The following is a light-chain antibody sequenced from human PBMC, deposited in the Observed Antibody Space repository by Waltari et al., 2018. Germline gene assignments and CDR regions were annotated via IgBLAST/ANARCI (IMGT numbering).Light chain of an antibody. CDR3: QQYGTAPWT. V-gene: IGKV3-20*01. CDR2: GAS. J-gene: IGKJ1*01. CDR1: QSFDSNY. Sequence: EIVLTQSPGTLSLSPGESATISCRASQSFDSNYLAWHQQKPAQAPRLLIYGASNRPTGIPDRFSGSGSGTDFTLTIDSLEPEDFAVYYCQQYGTAPWTFGQGSKVEIK.